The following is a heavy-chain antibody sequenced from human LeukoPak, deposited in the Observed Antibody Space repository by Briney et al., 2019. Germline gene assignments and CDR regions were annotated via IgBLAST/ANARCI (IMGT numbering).Heavy chain of an antibody. V-gene: IGHV4-61*02. CDR2: IYTSGST. Sequence: NPSETLSLTCTVSGGSISSGSYYWSWIRQPAGKGLEWIGRIYTSGSTNYNPSLKSRVTISVDTSKNQFSLKLSSVTAADTAVYYCARRTWSNYYYYYMGVWGKGTTVTVSS. J-gene: IGHJ6*03. CDR1: GGSISSGSYY. CDR3: ARRTWSNYYYYYMGV. D-gene: IGHD3-3*01.